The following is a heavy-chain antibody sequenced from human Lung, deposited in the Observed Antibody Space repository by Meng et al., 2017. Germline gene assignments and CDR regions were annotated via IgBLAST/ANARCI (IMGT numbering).Heavy chain of an antibody. CDR3: ASWIYSCGWQ. Sequence: QGQLQGSGPGLVRPSGTLSLTCVVSGGSISSIDWWSWVRQPPGKGLEWIGEIYHGGDTNYNPSPKSRVTIAIDRSKNQFSLKLSSVTAADTAVYYCASWIYSCGWQWGQGTLVTVSS. V-gene: IGHV4/OR15-8*02. D-gene: IGHD6-19*01. CDR1: GGSISSIDW. J-gene: IGHJ4*02. CDR2: IYHGGDT.